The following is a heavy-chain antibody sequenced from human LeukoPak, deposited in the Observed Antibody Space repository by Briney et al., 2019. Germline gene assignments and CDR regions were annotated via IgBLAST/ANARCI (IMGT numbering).Heavy chain of an antibody. D-gene: IGHD3-3*01. CDR1: GGSISSSSYS. CDR3: ARAQGYDFWSGYYSPNDAFDI. J-gene: IGHJ3*02. Sequence: SETLSLTCTVSGGSISSSSYSWGWIRQPPGKGLEWIGRIYTSGSTNYNPSLKSRVTMSVDTSKNQFSLKLSSVTAADTAVYYCARAQGYDFWSGYYSPNDAFDIWGQGTMVTVSS. CDR2: IYTSGST. V-gene: IGHV4-61*05.